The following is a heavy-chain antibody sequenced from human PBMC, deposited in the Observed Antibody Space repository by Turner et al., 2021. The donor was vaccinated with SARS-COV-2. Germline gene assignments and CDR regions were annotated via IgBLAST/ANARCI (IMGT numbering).Heavy chain of an antibody. Sequence: QVQLVQSGAEVKKPGASVKVSCKASGYTFTGYYMHWVRQAPGQGLEWMGWINPSSGGTNYAQKFQGRVTMTWDTSISTAYMELSRLRSDDTAVYYCARSRYTYGSYYYYGMDVWGQGTTVTVSS. CDR2: INPSSGGT. CDR1: GYTFTGYY. J-gene: IGHJ6*02. D-gene: IGHD5-18*01. V-gene: IGHV1-2*02. CDR3: ARSRYTYGSYYYYGMDV.